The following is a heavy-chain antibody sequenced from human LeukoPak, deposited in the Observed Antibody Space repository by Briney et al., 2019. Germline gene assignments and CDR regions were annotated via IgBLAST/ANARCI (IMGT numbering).Heavy chain of an antibody. CDR2: TSNSGCA. CDR3: ARDHWGSLDY. CDR1: GDSLSSGGHS. D-gene: IGHD7-27*01. J-gene: IGHJ4*02. V-gene: IGHV4-61*08. Sequence: SETLSLTCTVSGDSLSSGGHSWGWVRLPPGKGLEWIGYTSNSGCANCNPSLESRVTLSVDTSKSQFSLKLTSVTAADTAVYCCARDHWGSLDYWGQGILVTVSS.